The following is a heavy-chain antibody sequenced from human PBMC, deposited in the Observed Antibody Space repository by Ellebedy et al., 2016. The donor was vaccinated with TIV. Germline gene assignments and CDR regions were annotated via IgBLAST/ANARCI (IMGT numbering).Heavy chain of an antibody. Sequence: PGGSLRLSCTASGFTFSTYLMSWALQAPGKGLEWVANIKSEGSEKYYVDSVKGRFTISRDDAKNSLYLQMSSLKVEDTDVYFCAKGGHLDDWGQGTLVIVSS. J-gene: IGHJ4*02. CDR3: AKGGHLDD. CDR2: IKSEGSEK. V-gene: IGHV3-7*01. CDR1: GFTFSTYL.